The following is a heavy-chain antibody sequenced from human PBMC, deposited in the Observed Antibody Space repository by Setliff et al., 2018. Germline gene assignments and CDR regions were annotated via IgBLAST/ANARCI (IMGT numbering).Heavy chain of an antibody. CDR2: INHSGST. D-gene: IGHD3-3*01. CDR1: GGSFTNYY. CDR3: RYWSGYYNNDY. Sequence: SETLSLTCTVYGGSFTNYYWGWIRQSPGKGLEWIGEINHSGSTNYNPSLKSRLTISVDASTNQFSLKLYSVTAADTAVYYCRYWSGYYNNDYWGQGTLVTVLL. V-gene: IGHV4-34*01. J-gene: IGHJ4*02.